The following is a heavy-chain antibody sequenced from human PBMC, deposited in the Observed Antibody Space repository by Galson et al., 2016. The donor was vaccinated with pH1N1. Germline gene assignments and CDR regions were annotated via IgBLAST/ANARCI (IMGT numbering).Heavy chain of an antibody. J-gene: IGHJ3*02. CDR2: VNPGGSTI. V-gene: IGHV5-51*03. CDR3: ARQYDFGDYRGDAFDI. Sequence: QSGAEVTKPGESLKISCKASGYSFTSQWIAWVRQVPGKGLEWVGVVNPGGSTIRYSPPFQGQVTISSDKSINIAYLQWISLRASDTATYYCARQYDFGDYRGDAFDIWGQGTMVIVSS. D-gene: IGHD4-17*01. CDR1: GYSFTSQW.